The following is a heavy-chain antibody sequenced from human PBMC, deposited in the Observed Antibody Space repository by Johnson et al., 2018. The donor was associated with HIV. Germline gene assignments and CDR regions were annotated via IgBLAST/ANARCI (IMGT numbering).Heavy chain of an antibody. V-gene: IGHV3-30*04. Sequence: QVQLVESGGGVVQPGRSLRLSCAASGFTFSSYAMHWVRQAPGKGLEWVAIISYDGSNKYYEDSVKGRFTISRDNSKNTLYLQMNSLRPEDTAVYYCARDRAIVVAYDAFDIWGQGTMVTVSS. D-gene: IGHD3-22*01. CDR1: GFTFSSYA. J-gene: IGHJ3*02. CDR2: ISYDGSNK. CDR3: ARDRAIVVAYDAFDI.